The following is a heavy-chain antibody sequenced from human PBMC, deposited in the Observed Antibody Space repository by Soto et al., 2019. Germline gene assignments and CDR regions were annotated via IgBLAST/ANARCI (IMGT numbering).Heavy chain of an antibody. Sequence: QLQLQESGPGLVKPSETLSLTCTVSGGSISSSSYYWGWIRQHPGKGLEWIGIIYYSGSTYYNPSLKSRVTISVDTSKNQFSLKLSSVSATDTAVYYCATSNWFDPWGQGTLVTVSS. V-gene: IGHV4-39*01. J-gene: IGHJ5*02. CDR1: GGSISSSSYY. CDR2: IYYSGST. CDR3: ATSNWFDP.